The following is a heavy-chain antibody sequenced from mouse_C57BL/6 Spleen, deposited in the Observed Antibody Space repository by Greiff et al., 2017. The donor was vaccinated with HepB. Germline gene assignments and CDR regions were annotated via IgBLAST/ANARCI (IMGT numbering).Heavy chain of an antibody. D-gene: IGHD3-2*02. CDR3: ARPDSSAWFAY. J-gene: IGHJ3*01. V-gene: IGHV5-12*01. Sequence: EVKLVESGGGLVQPGGSLKLSCAASGFTFSDYYMYWVRQTPEKRLEWVAYISNGGGSTYYPDTVKGRFTISRDNAKNTLYLQLSRLKSEDTAMYYCARPDSSAWFAYWGQGTLVTVSA. CDR1: GFTFSDYY. CDR2: ISNGGGST.